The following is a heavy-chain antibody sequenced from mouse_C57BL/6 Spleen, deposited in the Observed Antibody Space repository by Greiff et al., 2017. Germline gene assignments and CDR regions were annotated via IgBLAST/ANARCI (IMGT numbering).Heavy chain of an antibody. V-gene: IGHV1-80*01. CDR3: ARSGYDYDVDY. CDR1: GYAFSSYW. D-gene: IGHD2-4*01. J-gene: IGHJ2*01. Sequence: QVQLQQSGAELVKPGASVKISCKASGYAFSSYWMNWVKQRPGKGLEWIGQIYPGDGDTNYNGKFKGKATLTVDKSSSTAYMQLSSLTSEDSAVYFCARSGYDYDVDYWGQGTTLTVSS. CDR2: IYPGDGDT.